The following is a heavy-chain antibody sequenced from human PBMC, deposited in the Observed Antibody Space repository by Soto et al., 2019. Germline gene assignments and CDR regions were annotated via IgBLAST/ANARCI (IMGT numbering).Heavy chain of an antibody. J-gene: IGHJ4*02. V-gene: IGHV3-30*04. D-gene: IGHD6-13*01. CDR2: ISYDGRNK. CDR3: ARGNSSSSAAFDY. CDR1: GFAFSSYA. Sequence: GGSLRLSCAASGFAFSSYAMHWVRQAPGKGLEWVAIISYDGRNKYYADSVKGRFTISRDNSKNTLYLQMNSLRDEDTAVYHCARGNSSSSAAFDYWGQGTLVTVSS.